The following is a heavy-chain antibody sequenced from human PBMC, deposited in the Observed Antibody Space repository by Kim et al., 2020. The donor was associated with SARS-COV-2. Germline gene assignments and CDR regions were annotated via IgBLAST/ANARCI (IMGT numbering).Heavy chain of an antibody. CDR1: AFSFTTNW. V-gene: IGHV3-7*01. J-gene: IGHJ4*02. D-gene: IGHD2-15*01. CDR2: IKEDGTEK. Sequence: GGSLRLSCVVSAFSFTTNWMSWVRQAPGKGLEWVAKIKEDGTEKYYGYSVEGRFTISRDNAKNSLYLQMNSLSAEDTAVYYCARDRRYSLDYWGQGTLVTVSS. CDR3: ARDRRYSLDY.